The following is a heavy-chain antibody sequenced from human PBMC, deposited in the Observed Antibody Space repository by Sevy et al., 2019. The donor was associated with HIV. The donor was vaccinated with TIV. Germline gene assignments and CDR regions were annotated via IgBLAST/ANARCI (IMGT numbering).Heavy chain of an antibody. D-gene: IGHD2-2*01. CDR3: ARDDCSSLSRHGSLLY. V-gene: IGHV1-18*01. CDR2: ISTLNVNT. CDR1: GYTFTSYG. Sequence: ASVKVSCKASGYTFTSYGISWVRQAPGQGLEWLGCISTLNVNTNNAQKFQGRVTMTTDTSTGTASMELRSLRSNDTAVYYCARDDCSSLSRHGSLLYWGQGTLFTVSS. J-gene: IGHJ4*02.